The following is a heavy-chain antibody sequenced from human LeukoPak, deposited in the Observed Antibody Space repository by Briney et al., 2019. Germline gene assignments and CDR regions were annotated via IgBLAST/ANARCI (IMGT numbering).Heavy chain of an antibody. Sequence: PGGSLRLSCAASGFTFSSYGMHWVRQAPGKGLEWVAVISYDGSNKYYADSVKGRFTISRDNSKNTLYLQMNSLRAEDTAVYYCAKGEYDFSLWGQGTLVTVSS. CDR3: AKGEYDFSL. CDR2: ISYDGSNK. V-gene: IGHV3-30*18. D-gene: IGHD3-3*01. J-gene: IGHJ4*02. CDR1: GFTFSSYG.